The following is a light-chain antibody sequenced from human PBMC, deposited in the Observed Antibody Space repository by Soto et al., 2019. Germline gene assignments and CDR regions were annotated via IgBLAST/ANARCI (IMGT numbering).Light chain of an antibody. CDR1: SCDIGAGYD. Sequence: QCVLTQPPSVSGAPGQRVTISCTGSSCDIGAGYDVDWYQQLPGTAPKLLIYGNSNRPSGVPDRFSGSKSGTSASLAITGLQAEDEADYYCQSYDSSLSGYVVFGGGTKLTVL. V-gene: IGLV1-40*01. CDR3: QSYDSSLSGYVV. J-gene: IGLJ2*01. CDR2: GNS.